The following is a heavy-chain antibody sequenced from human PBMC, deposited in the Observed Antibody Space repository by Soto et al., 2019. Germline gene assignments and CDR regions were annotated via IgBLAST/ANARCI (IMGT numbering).Heavy chain of an antibody. CDR2: IYYSGST. Sequence: PSETLSLTCTVSGGSISSSSYYWGWIRQPPGKGLEWIGSIYYSGSTYYNPSLKSRVTISVDTSKNQFSLKLSSVTAADTAVYYCARQGDSSGTDFDYWGQGTLVTVSS. J-gene: IGHJ4*02. D-gene: IGHD3-22*01. V-gene: IGHV4-39*01. CDR1: GGSISSSSYY. CDR3: ARQGDSSGTDFDY.